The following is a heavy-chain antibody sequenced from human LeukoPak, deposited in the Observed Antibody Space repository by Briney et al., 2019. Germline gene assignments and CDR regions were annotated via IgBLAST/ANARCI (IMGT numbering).Heavy chain of an antibody. CDR3: ARNGGYENYLDY. J-gene: IGHJ4*02. Sequence: SETLSLTCTVSGGSISSFYWSWIRQPAGKGLEWIGRIYSSGNTNYNPSLKSRVTMSVDTSKNQFSLKLSSVTAADTAVYYCARNGGYENYLDYWGQGTLVTVSS. CDR2: IYSSGNT. CDR1: GGSISSFY. D-gene: IGHD5-12*01. V-gene: IGHV4-4*07.